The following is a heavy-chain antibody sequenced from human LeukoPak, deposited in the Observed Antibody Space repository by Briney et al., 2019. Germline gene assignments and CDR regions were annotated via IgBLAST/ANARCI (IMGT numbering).Heavy chain of an antibody. D-gene: IGHD2-2*01. V-gene: IGHV4-34*01. J-gene: IGHJ4*02. CDR3: ARVKGYCSSTSCYGGFFDY. CDR1: GGSFSGYY. Sequence: SETLSLTCAVYGGSFSGYYWSWIRQPPGKGLEWIGEINHSGSTNYNPSLKSRVTISVDTSKNQFSLKLSSVTAADTAVYYCARVKGYCSSTSCYGGFFDYWGQGTLVTVSS. CDR2: INHSGST.